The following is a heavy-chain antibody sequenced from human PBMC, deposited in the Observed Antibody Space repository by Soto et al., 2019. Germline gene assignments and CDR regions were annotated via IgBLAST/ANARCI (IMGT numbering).Heavy chain of an antibody. CDR3: ARDKSPHSSDWHDRHFDY. V-gene: IGHV3-30-3*01. CDR1: GFTFSSYA. CDR2: LSYDGSNK. D-gene: IGHD6-19*01. Sequence: QVQLVESGGGVVQPGRSLRLSCAASGFTFSSYAMHWVRQAPGKGLEWVAVLSYDGSNKYYAGSLKGGFTIYRDNSKKTLYRQMSSLRAADTAVYYCARDKSPHSSDWHDRHFDYCGQGTLVTVST. J-gene: IGHJ4*02.